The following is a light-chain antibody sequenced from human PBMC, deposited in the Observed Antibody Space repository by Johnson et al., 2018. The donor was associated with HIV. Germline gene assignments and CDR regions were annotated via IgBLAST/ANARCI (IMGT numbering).Light chain of an antibody. CDR3: GTWDSSLSAYI. V-gene: IGLV1-51*01. CDR2: DNN. J-gene: IGLJ1*01. CDR1: SSNIGNNY. Sequence: QPVLTQPPSVSAAPGQKVTISCSGSSSNIGNNYVSWYQHLPGAAPKLLIYDNNKRPSGIPDRFSGSKSGTSATLGITGLQTGDEADYYCGTWDSSLSAYIFGTGTQVTV.